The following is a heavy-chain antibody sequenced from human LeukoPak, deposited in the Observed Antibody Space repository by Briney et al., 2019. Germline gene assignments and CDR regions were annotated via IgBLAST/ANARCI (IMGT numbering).Heavy chain of an antibody. D-gene: IGHD2-21*02. CDR2: INPNSGGT. CDR3: ARRTYCCGDCYSN. Sequence: ASVKVSCKASGYTFTGYYMHWVRQAPGQGLEWMGWINPNSGGTNYAQKFQGRVTITRNTSISTAYMELSSLRSEDTAVYYCARRTYCCGDCYSNWGQGTLVTVSS. CDR1: GYTFTGYY. J-gene: IGHJ4*02. V-gene: IGHV1-2*02.